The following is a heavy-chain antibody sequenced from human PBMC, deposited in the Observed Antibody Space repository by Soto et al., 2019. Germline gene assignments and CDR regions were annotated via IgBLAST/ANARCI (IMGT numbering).Heavy chain of an antibody. CDR1: GFTFSSYA. Sequence: GGSLRLSCAASGFTFSSYAMSWVRQAPGKGLEWVSAISGSGGSTYYADSVKGRFTISRDNSKNTLYLQMDSLRAEDTAVYYCAEDSRIQLWEYYFDYWGQGTLVTVSS. CDR3: AEDSRIQLWEYYFDY. D-gene: IGHD5-18*01. CDR2: ISGSGGST. J-gene: IGHJ4*02. V-gene: IGHV3-23*01.